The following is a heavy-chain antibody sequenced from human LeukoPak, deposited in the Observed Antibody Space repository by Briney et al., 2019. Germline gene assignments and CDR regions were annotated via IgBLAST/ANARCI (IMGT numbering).Heavy chain of an antibody. V-gene: IGHV1-46*01. CDR2: INPSGGAT. J-gene: IGHJ4*02. Sequence: ASVKVSCKASGYTLTSYYVHWVRQAPGQGLEWMGIINPSGGATNYAQKFQGRVTITRDTSTSTVYMELSSLRSEDTAVYYCATCSGRSCFTFGFFDYWGQGTLVTVSS. CDR3: ATCSGRSCFTFGFFDY. CDR1: GYTLTSYY. D-gene: IGHD2-15*01.